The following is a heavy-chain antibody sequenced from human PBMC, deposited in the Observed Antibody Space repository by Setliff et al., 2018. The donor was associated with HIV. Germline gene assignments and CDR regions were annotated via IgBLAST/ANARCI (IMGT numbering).Heavy chain of an antibody. CDR2: IYTTGST. J-gene: IGHJ6*03. CDR1: GGSIGSGSHY. Sequence: SETLSLTCTVSGGSIGSGSHYWSWIRQPAGKGLEWIGHIYTTGSTNYNPSLKSRVTISVDTSKNQFSLKLSSVTAADTAVYYCARGVRGKTGYYYYYMDVWGKGTTVTVS. V-gene: IGHV4-61*09. D-gene: IGHD3-10*01. CDR3: ARGVRGKTGYYYYYMDV.